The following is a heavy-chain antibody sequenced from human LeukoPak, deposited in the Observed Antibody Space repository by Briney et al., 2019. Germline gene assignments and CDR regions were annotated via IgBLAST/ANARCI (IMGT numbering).Heavy chain of an antibody. J-gene: IGHJ5*02. CDR3: AKDSSGYYVGRFDP. V-gene: IGHV3-33*06. D-gene: IGHD3-22*01. Sequence: GGSLRLSCAASGFTFSSYGMHWVRQAPGKGLEWVAIMWYDGSNKYYTDSVKGRFTISRDNSKNTLYLQMNSLRAEDTAVYYCAKDSSGYYVGRFDPWGQGTLVTVSS. CDR2: MWYDGSNK. CDR1: GFTFSSYG.